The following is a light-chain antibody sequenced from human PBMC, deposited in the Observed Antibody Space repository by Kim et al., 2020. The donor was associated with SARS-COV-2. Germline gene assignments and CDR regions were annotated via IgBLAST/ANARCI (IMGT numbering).Light chain of an antibody. CDR3: QQYYTSPAIT. CDR1: QSVFGPANNKTY. Sequence: SINCKSSQSVFGPANNKTYVSWFRQRPGQPPELLISWASIRESGVPDRFSGSGSGTDFTLTISRLQAEDVAVYYCQQYYTSPAITFGQGTRLEIK. V-gene: IGKV4-1*01. CDR2: WAS. J-gene: IGKJ5*01.